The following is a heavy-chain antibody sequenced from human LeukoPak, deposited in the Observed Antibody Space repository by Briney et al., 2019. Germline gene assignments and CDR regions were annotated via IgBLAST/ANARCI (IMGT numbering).Heavy chain of an antibody. V-gene: IGHV3-9*01. Sequence: PGRSLRLSCAASGFTFDDYAMHWVRQAPGKGLEWVSGISWNSGSISYADSVKGRFTISRDNAKNSLYLQMNSLRAEDTALYYCAKDRRYCSGGSCYSESSGMDVWGQGTTVTVSS. CDR1: GFTFDDYA. CDR3: AKDRRYCSGGSCYSESSGMDV. CDR2: ISWNSGSI. J-gene: IGHJ6*02. D-gene: IGHD2-15*01.